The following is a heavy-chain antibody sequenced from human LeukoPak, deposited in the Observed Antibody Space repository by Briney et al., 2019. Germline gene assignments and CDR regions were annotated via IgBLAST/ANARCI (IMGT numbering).Heavy chain of an antibody. J-gene: IGHJ6*03. CDR2: IYPGDSDT. V-gene: IGHV5-51*01. Sequence: RGASLQISCKTSGSIFTKYWIGWVRPLPGKGLEWMGIIYPGDSDTRYSPSLQGQVTISADKSISTAYLQWSSLKASDNAMYYCATLTTVTTTTPFYMDVWGKGTTVTVSS. D-gene: IGHD4-11*01. CDR1: GSIFTKYW. CDR3: ATLTTVTTTTPFYMDV.